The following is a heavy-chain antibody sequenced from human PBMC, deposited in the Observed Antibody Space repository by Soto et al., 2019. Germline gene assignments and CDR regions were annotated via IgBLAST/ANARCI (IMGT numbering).Heavy chain of an antibody. CDR3: ASPIAAAGGSYYYGMDV. CDR2: MNPNSGNT. D-gene: IGHD6-13*01. Sequence: QVQLVQSGAEVKKPGASVKVSCKASGYTFTSYDINWVRQATGQGLEWMGWMNPNSGNTGYAQKFQGRVTMTRNTSISTAYMELSSLRSEDTAVYYCASPIAAAGGSYYYGMDVWGQGTTVTVSS. CDR1: GYTFTSYD. V-gene: IGHV1-8*01. J-gene: IGHJ6*02.